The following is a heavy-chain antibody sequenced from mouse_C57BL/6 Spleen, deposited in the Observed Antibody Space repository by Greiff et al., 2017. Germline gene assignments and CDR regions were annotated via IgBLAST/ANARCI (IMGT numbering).Heavy chain of an antibody. J-gene: IGHJ2*01. CDR1: GFTFSDFY. Sequence: EVMLVESGGGLVQSGRSLRLSCATSGFTFSDFYMEWVRQAPGKGLEWIAASRNKANDYTTEYSASVKGRFSVSRDTSQSILYLQMNALRAEDTAIYYCARDPNWDYDYWGQGTTLTVSS. CDR2: SRNKANDYTT. CDR3: ARDPNWDYDY. D-gene: IGHD4-1*01. V-gene: IGHV7-1*01.